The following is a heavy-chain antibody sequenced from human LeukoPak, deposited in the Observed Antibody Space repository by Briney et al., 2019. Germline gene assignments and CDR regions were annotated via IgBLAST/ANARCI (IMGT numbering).Heavy chain of an antibody. CDR1: GGSISSSSYY. D-gene: IGHD3-16*01. V-gene: IGHV4-39*07. CDR3: AREGGGTELYYFDY. J-gene: IGHJ4*02. Sequence: PSETLSLTCTVSGGSISSSSYYWGWIRQPPGKGLEWIGSIYYSGSTYYNPSLKSRVTISVDKSKNQFSLKLSSVTAADTAVYYCAREGGGTELYYFDYWGQGTLVTVSS. CDR2: IYYSGST.